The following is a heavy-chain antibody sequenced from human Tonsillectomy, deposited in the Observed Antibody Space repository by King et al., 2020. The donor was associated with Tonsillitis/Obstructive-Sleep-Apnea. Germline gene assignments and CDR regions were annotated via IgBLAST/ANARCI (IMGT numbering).Heavy chain of an antibody. CDR2: VYYNRYT. D-gene: IGHD2-15*01. J-gene: IGHJ6*03. CDR1: VGSVTAGEIY. V-gene: IGHV4-30-4*01. CDR3: SSVRWGKYARGYYFYYKSV. Sequence: QLQESGPGQLQPSQTLSLTCRVSVGSVTAGEIYWSWVRQSRGGALEYLSHVYYNRYTTYNPPLTGRLDISTDTLNNQCTLSLTSVSAADTAVYYCSSVRWGKYARGYYFYYKSVCGTGSTV.